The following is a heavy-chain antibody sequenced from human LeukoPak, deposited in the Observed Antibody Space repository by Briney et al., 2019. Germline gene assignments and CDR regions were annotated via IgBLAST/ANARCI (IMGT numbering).Heavy chain of an antibody. CDR1: GGSISSGGYY. CDR2: IYHSGST. CDR3: ARDGGGSIAVVSFDY. D-gene: IGHD6-19*01. J-gene: IGHJ4*02. V-gene: IGHV4-30-2*01. Sequence: PSQTLSLTCTVSGGSISSGGYYWSWIRQPPGKGLEWIGYIYHSGSTYYNPSLKSRVTISVDRSKNQFSLKLSSVTAADTAVYYCARDGGGSIAVVSFDYWGQGTLVTVSS.